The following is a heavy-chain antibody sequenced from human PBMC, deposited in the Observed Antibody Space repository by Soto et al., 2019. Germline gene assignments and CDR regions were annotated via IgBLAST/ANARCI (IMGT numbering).Heavy chain of an antibody. CDR2: ISSSSSTI. CDR1: GFTFSSYS. J-gene: IGHJ6*03. Sequence: GGSLRLSCAASGFTFSSYSMNWVRQAPGKGLEWVSYISSSSSTIYYADSVKGRFTISRDNAKNSLYLQMNSLRAEDTAVYYCARDLEGYYDFWSGSQGMDVWGKGTTVTVSS. V-gene: IGHV3-48*01. CDR3: ARDLEGYYDFWSGSQGMDV. D-gene: IGHD3-3*01.